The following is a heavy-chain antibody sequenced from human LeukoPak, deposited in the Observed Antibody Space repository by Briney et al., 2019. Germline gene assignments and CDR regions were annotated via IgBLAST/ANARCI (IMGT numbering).Heavy chain of an antibody. J-gene: IGHJ6*03. CDR3: ARGPRITMIRGGQWYYYMDV. CDR1: GYMFTDYY. V-gene: IGHV1-2*02. CDR2: IDPNSGGT. Sequence: RASVKVSCKASGYMFTDYYMHWVRQAPGQGLEWMGWIDPNSGGTKSAQKFQGRVTMTRDTSISTAYMELSRLRSDDTAVYYCARGPRITMIRGGQWYYYMDVWGKGTTVTI. D-gene: IGHD3-10*01.